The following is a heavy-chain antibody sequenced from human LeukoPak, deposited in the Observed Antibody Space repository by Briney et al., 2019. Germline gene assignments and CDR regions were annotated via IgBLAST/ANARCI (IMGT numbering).Heavy chain of an antibody. CDR3: AKGGWSPLDY. J-gene: IGHJ4*02. V-gene: IGHV3-23*01. CDR1: GFTFSSYG. D-gene: IGHD2-15*01. Sequence: SGGSLRLSCAASGFTFSSYGMSWVRQAPGKGLEWVSAISGSGGRTYYADSVKGRFTISRDNAKKYLYLQLNSLRAEDTAVYYCAKGGWSPLDYWGQGTLVTVSS. CDR2: ISGSGGRT.